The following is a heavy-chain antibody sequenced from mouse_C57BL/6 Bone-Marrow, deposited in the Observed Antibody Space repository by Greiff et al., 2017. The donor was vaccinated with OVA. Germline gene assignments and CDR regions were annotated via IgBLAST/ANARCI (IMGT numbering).Heavy chain of an antibody. V-gene: IGHV1-26*01. J-gene: IGHJ3*01. D-gene: IGHD5-1*01. CDR1: GYTFTDYY. Sequence: EVQLQQSGPELVKPGASVKISCKASGYTFTDYYMNWVKQSHGKSLEWIGDINPNNGGTSYNQKFKGKATLTVDKSSSTAYMELRSLTSEDSAVYYCARSPPPYLSWGQGTLVTVSA. CDR2: INPNNGGT. CDR3: ARSPPPYLS.